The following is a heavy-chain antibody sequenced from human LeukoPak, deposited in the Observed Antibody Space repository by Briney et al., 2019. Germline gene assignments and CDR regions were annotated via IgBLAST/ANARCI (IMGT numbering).Heavy chain of an antibody. V-gene: IGHV4-4*07. CDR1: GGSISSYY. J-gene: IGHJ3*02. CDR3: AREGLSRGYCSGGSCSDAFDI. D-gene: IGHD2-15*01. CDR2: IYTSGST. Sequence: SETLSLTCTVSGGSISSYYWSWIRQPAGKGREWIGRIYTSGSTNYNPSLKSRVTMSVDTSKNQFSLKLSSVTAADTAVYYCAREGLSRGYCSGGSCSDAFDIWGQGTMVTVSS.